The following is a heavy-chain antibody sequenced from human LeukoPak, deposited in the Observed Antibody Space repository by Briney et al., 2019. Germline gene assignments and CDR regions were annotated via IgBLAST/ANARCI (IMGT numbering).Heavy chain of an antibody. J-gene: IGHJ6*03. CDR3: TSIAVAGTTRSNFSIHYYYYMDV. V-gene: IGHV3-73*01. Sequence: QSGGSLRLSCAASGFTFSGSAMHWVRQASGKGLEWVGRIRSKANSYATAYAASVKGRFTISRDDSKNTAYLQMNSLKTEDTAVYYCTSIAVAGTTRSNFSIHYYYYMDVWGKGTTVTVSS. CDR1: GFTFSGSA. D-gene: IGHD6-19*01. CDR2: IRSKANSYAT.